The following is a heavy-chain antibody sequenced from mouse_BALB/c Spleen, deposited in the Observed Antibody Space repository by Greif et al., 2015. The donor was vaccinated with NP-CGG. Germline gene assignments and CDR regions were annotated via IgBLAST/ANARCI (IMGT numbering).Heavy chain of an antibody. CDR2: IWSGGST. CDR3: ARYGFDY. V-gene: IGHV2-2*03. J-gene: IGHJ2*01. Sequence: QVQLQQPGPGLVQPSQSLSITCTVSGFSLTSYGVHWVRQPPGRGLEWLGVIWSGGSTDYNAAFISRLSISKDNSKSXVFFKMISLQSNDTAIYYCARYGFDYWGQGTTLTVSS. D-gene: IGHD1-1*01. CDR1: GFSLTSYG.